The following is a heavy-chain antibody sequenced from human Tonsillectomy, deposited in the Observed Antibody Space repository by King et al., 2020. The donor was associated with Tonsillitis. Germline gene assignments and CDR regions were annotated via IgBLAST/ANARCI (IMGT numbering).Heavy chain of an antibody. CDR1: GGSFSGYY. CDR3: TRASGEVGIDV. Sequence: VQLQQWGAGLLKPSETLSLTCAVYGGSFSGYYWSWNRQPPRKGLEWIGEINHSGSTNYNPSLKSRVTISVDTSKNQFSLKLSSVTAADTAVYYWTRASGEVGIDVGRKEPTVTVS. J-gene: IGHJ6*04. D-gene: IGHD3-16*01. CDR2: INHSGST. V-gene: IGHV4-34*01.